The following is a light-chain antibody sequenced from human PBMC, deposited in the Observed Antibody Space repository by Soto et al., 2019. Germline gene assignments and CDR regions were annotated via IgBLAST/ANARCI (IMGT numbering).Light chain of an antibody. V-gene: IGLV1-40*01. CDR2: GNR. Sequence: QSVLTQPPSVSGAPGQRVTISCTGSSSNIGAGHDVHWYQQLPGTAPKLLIYGNRNRPTGVPDRFSGSKSGTSASLAITGLQAEDEADYYCQSYDSSLSGSWVFGGGTKLTVL. J-gene: IGLJ3*02. CDR3: QSYDSSLSGSWV. CDR1: SSNIGAGHD.